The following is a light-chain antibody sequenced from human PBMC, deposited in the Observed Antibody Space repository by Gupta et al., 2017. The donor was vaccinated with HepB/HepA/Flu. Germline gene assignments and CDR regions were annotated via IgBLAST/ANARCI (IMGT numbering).Light chain of an antibody. V-gene: IGKV1-8*01. Sequence: RMTQSPSSFSASTGDRVTITCRASQGISSYLAWYQQKPGKAPKLLIYAASTLQSGVPSRFSGSGSGTDFTLTISCLQSEDFATYYCQQYYSYPRTCGPGSKVEIK. CDR1: QGISSY. CDR3: QQYYSYPRT. CDR2: AAS. J-gene: IGKJ3*01.